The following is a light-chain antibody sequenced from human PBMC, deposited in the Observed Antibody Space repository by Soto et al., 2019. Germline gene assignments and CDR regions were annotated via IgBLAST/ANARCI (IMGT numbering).Light chain of an antibody. V-gene: IGLV1-44*01. CDR2: ANN. CDR1: RSNIGINA. Sequence: VLTQPPSVSGTPGQRVSISCSGSRSNIGINAVDWYHQLPGTAPKVLIYANNQRPSGVPDRFTGSKSSTSTSLAINGLQSDDEAHYYCAAWDDSLNGLVFGGGTKVTVL. J-gene: IGLJ2*01. CDR3: AAWDDSLNGLV.